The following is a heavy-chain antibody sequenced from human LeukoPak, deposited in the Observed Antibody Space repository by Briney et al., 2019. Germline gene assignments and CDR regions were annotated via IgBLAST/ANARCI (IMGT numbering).Heavy chain of an antibody. CDR3: ARDRDIVVVPAILGWFDP. J-gene: IGHJ5*02. CDR2: ISSSSSYI. V-gene: IGHV3-21*01. CDR1: GFTFSRYS. D-gene: IGHD2-2*01. Sequence: GGSLRLSCAASGFTFSRYSMNWVRQAPGKGLEWVSSISSSSSYIYYADSVKGRFTISRDNAKNSLYLQMYSLRAEDTAVYYCARDRDIVVVPAILGWFDPWGQGTLVTVSS.